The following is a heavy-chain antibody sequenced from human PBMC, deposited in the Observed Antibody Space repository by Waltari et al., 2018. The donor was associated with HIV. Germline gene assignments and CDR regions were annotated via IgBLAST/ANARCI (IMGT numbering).Heavy chain of an antibody. V-gene: IGHV4-34*02. Sequence: QVPLQQWGAGLLKPSETLSLPRAVYGGSFSTSYWICIRHPLGKRLEWTVAINHSGDTTYNPSLGSRVTISLDTSRSQFSRKLTSVTAADTAVYYCARSPRLTDIVVVPTGLGTTRSLWFDTWGQGNLVTVSS. CDR1: GGSFSTSY. CDR2: INHSGDT. J-gene: IGHJ5*02. D-gene: IGHD2-2*01. CDR3: ARSPRLTDIVVVPTGLGTTRSLWFDT.